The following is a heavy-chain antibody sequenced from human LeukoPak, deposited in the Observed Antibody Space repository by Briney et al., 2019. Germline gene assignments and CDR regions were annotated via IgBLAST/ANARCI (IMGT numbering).Heavy chain of an antibody. V-gene: IGHV4-30-4*08. CDR2: IYYSGST. Sequence: SQTLSLTCTVSGGSISSGGYYWSWIRQHPGKGLEWIGYIYYSGSTYYNPSLKRRVTISVDRSKNQFYLKLSSVTAADTAVYYCARALSKYYYYGMDVWGQGTTVTVSS. CDR1: GGSISSGGYY. J-gene: IGHJ6*02. CDR3: ARALSKYYYYGMDV.